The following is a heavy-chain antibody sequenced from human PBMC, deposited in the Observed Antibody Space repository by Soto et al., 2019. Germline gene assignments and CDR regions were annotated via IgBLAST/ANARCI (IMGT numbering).Heavy chain of an antibody. V-gene: IGHV4-39*01. J-gene: IGHJ4*02. Sequence: PSETLSLTCTVSGGSISSSSYYWGWIRQPPGKGLEWIGSIYYSGNTYYNPSLKSRVTISVDTAKNQFSLNLSSVTAADTAVYYCARQYYFGWGSYYSRPFAFWGQGTLVTVSS. CDR2: IYYSGNT. CDR1: GGSISSSSYY. D-gene: IGHD3-10*01. CDR3: ARQYYFGWGSYYSRPFAF.